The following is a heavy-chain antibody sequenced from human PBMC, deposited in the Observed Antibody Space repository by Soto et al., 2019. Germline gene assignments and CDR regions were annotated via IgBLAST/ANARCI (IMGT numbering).Heavy chain of an antibody. J-gene: IGHJ5*02. V-gene: IGHV4-59*01. D-gene: IGHD3-10*01. Sequence: PSETLSLTCTVSGGSISNYYWNWIRQPPGKGLEWIGYIHYSGSTSYNPSLKSRLTISMDTSKNQFSLKLTSVTAAGTAVYFCARVRSGSGSYYSYWFDPWGQGTLVTVSS. CDR1: GGSISNYY. CDR2: IHYSGST. CDR3: ARVRSGSGSYYSYWFDP.